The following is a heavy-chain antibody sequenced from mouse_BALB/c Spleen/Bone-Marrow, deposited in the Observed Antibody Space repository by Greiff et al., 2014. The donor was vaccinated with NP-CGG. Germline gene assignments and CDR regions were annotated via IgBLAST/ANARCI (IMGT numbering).Heavy chain of an antibody. V-gene: IGHV1-87*01. CDR3: AREDDGYYDWYFDV. D-gene: IGHD2-3*01. CDR2: IYPGDGDT. Sequence: VQVVESGAELARPGASVKLSCKASGYTFTSYWMQWVKQRPGQGLEWIGAIYPGDGDTRYTQKFKGKATSTADKSSSTAYMQLSSLASEDSAVYYCAREDDGYYDWYFDVWGAGTTVTVSS. J-gene: IGHJ1*01. CDR1: GYTFTSYW.